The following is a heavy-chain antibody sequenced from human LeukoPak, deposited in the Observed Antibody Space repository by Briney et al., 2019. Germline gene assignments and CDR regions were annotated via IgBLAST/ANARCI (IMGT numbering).Heavy chain of an antibody. CDR1: GFTFSNYW. J-gene: IGHJ4*01. CDR3: ARHDYGDY. Sequence: GGSLRLSCATSGFTFSNYWMSWVRQAPGKGPEWVANINQDGYDKYYVDSVKGRFTISRDNAKNSLYLQMNSLRAEDTAVYYCARHDYGDYWGHGTLVTVSS. V-gene: IGHV3-7*03. CDR2: INQDGYDK.